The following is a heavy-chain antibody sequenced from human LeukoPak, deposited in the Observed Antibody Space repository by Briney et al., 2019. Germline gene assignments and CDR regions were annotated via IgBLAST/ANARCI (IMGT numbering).Heavy chain of an antibody. V-gene: IGHV4-61*01. Sequence: SETLSLTCTVSGGSVSSGSYYWSWIRQPPGKGLEWTGHIYYSGSTNYNPSLKSRVTISVDTSKNQFSLKLSSVTAADTAVYYCARDQASGSSGWYPTFDYWGQGTLVTVSS. J-gene: IGHJ4*02. CDR3: ARDQASGSSGWYPTFDY. D-gene: IGHD6-19*01. CDR1: GGSVSSGSYY. CDR2: IYYSGST.